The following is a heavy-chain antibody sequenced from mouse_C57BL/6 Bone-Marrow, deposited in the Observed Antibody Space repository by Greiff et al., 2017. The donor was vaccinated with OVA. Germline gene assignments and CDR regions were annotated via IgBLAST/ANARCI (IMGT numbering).Heavy chain of an antibody. CDR1: GYTFTNYW. Sequence: QVHVKQSGAELVRPGTSVKMSCKASGYTFTNYWIGWAKQRPGHGLEWIGDIYPGGGYTNYNEKFKGKATLTADKSSSTAYMQFSSLTSEDSAIYYFARALLGYDFDYWGQGTTLTVSS. J-gene: IGHJ2*01. D-gene: IGHD3-2*02. V-gene: IGHV1-63*01. CDR3: ARALLGYDFDY. CDR2: IYPGGGYT.